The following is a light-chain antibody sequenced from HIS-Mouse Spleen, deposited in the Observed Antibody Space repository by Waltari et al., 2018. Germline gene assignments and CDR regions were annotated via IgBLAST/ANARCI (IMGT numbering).Light chain of an antibody. V-gene: IGKV1-33*01. Sequence: DIQMTKSPSSLSASVGDRVTITCQASQDISNYLNWYQQKPGKDPKLLIYDASNLETGVPSRFSGSGSGTDFTFTISSLQPEDIATYYCQQYDNLLTFGGGTKVEIK. J-gene: IGKJ4*01. CDR2: DAS. CDR1: QDISNY. CDR3: QQYDNLLT.